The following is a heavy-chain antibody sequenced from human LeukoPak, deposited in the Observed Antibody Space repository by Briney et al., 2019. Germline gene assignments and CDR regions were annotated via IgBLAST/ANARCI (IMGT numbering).Heavy chain of an antibody. D-gene: IGHD1-26*01. Sequence: SETLSLTCAVYGGSFSGYYWSWIRQPPGKGLEWIGYIYYSGSTNYNPSLKSRVTISVDTSKNQFSLKLSSVTAADTAVYYCARRWDEDSGRGDDAFDIWGQGTMVTVSS. CDR1: GGSFSGYY. CDR2: IYYSGST. V-gene: IGHV4-59*08. CDR3: ARRWDEDSGRGDDAFDI. J-gene: IGHJ3*02.